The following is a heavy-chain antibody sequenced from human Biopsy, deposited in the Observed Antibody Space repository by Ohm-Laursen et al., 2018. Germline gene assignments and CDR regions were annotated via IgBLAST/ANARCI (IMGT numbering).Heavy chain of an antibody. CDR1: GFSLSARGMC. D-gene: IGHD3-3*01. CDR3: ARTPILIVSASLVYRHRRHLQGMDV. CDR2: VDWDDYK. J-gene: IGHJ6*02. Sequence: TQTLTLTCSFSGFSLSARGMCVSWIRQAPGKALEWLARVDWDDYKDYSASLQTKLSISKDTSNDQVVLTVNNVDPADTATHYCARTPILIVSASLVYRHRRHLQGMDVWGQGIAVTVS. V-gene: IGHV2-70*11.